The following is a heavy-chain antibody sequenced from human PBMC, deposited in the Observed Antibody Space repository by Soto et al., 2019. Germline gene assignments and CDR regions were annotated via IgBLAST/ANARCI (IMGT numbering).Heavy chain of an antibody. CDR3: ARLDRGSLDY. D-gene: IGHD6-25*01. Sequence: GGSLRLSCAASGFTFSSHSMNWVRQAPGKGLEWVSSISSSSSYIYYADSVKGRFTISRDNAKNLVYLKMNSLRAEDTAVYYCARLDRGSLDYWGRGTLVTVSS. CDR2: ISSSSSYI. J-gene: IGHJ4*02. V-gene: IGHV3-21*01. CDR1: GFTFSSHS.